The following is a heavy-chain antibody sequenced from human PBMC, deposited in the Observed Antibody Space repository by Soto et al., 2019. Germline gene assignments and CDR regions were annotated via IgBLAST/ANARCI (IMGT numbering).Heavy chain of an antibody. D-gene: IGHD2-8*01. CDR2: IYYSGST. CDR3: ARRVLIVYAMRSGAFDI. V-gene: IGHV4-31*03. Sequence: SETLSLTCTVSGGSISSGGYYWSWIRQHPGKGLEWIGYIYYSGSTYYNPSLKSRVTISVDTSKNQFSLKLSSVTAADTAVYYCARRVLIVYAMRSGAFDIWGQGTMVTVSS. CDR1: GGSISSGGYY. J-gene: IGHJ3*02.